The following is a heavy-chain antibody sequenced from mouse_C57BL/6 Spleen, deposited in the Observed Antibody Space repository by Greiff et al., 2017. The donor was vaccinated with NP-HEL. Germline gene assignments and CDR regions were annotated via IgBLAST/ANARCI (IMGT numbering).Heavy chain of an antibody. CDR3: ARAHITTVVAPDFDD. Sequence: EVMLVESGGDLVKPGGSLKLSCAASGFTFSSYGMSWVRQTPDKRLEWVGTISSGGSYTYYPDSVKGRFTISGDNARNTLYLQMSSLKAEDTAMCYCARAHITTVVAPDFDDWGTGTTVTVSS. V-gene: IGHV5-6*01. CDR2: ISSGGSYT. D-gene: IGHD1-1*01. CDR1: GFTFSSYG. J-gene: IGHJ1*03.